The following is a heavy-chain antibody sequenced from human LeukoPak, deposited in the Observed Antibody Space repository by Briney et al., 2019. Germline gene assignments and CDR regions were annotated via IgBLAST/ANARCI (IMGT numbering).Heavy chain of an antibody. D-gene: IGHD3-10*01. Sequence: CGTLSLTFAVYGGAFSGYYWSWIGQPPGKGLEGLGEINHWGRIHDNPCLKSRGTISVDTSKYQFSLNLGSVTAAHTAVYHSARSKGITLVRGLIRYYYYMDVWGKGTTVTVSS. V-gene: IGHV4-34*01. CDR3: ARSKGITLVRGLIRYYYYMDV. CDR2: INHWGRI. J-gene: IGHJ6*03. CDR1: GGAFSGYY.